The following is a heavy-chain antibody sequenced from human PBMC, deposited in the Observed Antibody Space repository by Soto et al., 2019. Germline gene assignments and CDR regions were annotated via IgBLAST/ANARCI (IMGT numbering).Heavy chain of an antibody. CDR2: INHSGST. CDR3: ASQSRITMVRGVILGQFDY. Sequence: PSETLSLTCAVYGGSFSGYYWSWIRQPPGKGLEWIGNINHSGSTNYNPSLKSRVTISVDTSKNQFSLKLSSVTAADTAVYYCASQSRITMVRGVILGQFDYWGQGTLVTVSS. CDR1: GGSFSGYY. V-gene: IGHV4-34*01. J-gene: IGHJ4*02. D-gene: IGHD3-10*01.